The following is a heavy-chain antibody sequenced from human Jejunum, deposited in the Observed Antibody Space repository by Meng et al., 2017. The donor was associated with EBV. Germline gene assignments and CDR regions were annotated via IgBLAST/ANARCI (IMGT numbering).Heavy chain of an antibody. CDR1: GLTFGRYG. Sequence: VQLGEAGGGVVQPGRSLGLACSASGLTFGRYGMYWVRQAPGKGLEWVALISPEGNKKYYADSVKGRFTISRDNSKNTLYVQINSLRTEDTAVYYCARDGSGWYPGDYWGQGTLVTVSS. CDR2: ISPEGNKK. J-gene: IGHJ4*02. CDR3: ARDGSGWYPGDY. V-gene: IGHV3-30*03. D-gene: IGHD6-19*01.